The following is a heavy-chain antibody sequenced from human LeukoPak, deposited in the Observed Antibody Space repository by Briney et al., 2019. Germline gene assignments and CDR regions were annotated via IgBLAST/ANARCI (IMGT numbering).Heavy chain of an antibody. Sequence: SETLSLTCAVYGGSFSDGGSFSSYYWSWIRQPPGKGLEWIGEINHSGSTNYKPSLKSRVTVSVDTSKNQFSLKLTSVTAADTAVYYCARRGDYGGTWFDPWGQGTLVTVSS. D-gene: IGHD4-23*01. CDR1: GGSFSDGGSFSSYY. J-gene: IGHJ5*02. CDR3: ARRGDYGGTWFDP. V-gene: IGHV4-34*01. CDR2: INHSGST.